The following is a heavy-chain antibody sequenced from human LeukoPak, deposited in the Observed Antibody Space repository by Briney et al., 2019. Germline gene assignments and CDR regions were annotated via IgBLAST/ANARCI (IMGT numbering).Heavy chain of an antibody. CDR2: INPSGGST. D-gene: IGHD3-22*01. CDR3: ARDKNYYDSSGYHDY. Sequence: ASVKVSCKASGYTFTRYYMHWVRQAPGQGLEWMGIINPSGGSTSYAQKFQGRVTMTRDTSTSTVYMELSSLRSEDTAVYYCARDKNYYDSSGYHDYWGQGTLVTVSS. V-gene: IGHV1-46*01. CDR1: GYTFTRYY. J-gene: IGHJ4*02.